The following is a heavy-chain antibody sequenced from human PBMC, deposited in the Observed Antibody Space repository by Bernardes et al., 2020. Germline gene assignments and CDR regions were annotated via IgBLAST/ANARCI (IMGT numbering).Heavy chain of an antibody. J-gene: IGHJ4*02. Sequence: GGSLRLSCAASGFIFSIYGMRWVRQAPGKGLEWVSGISGSGGNTDYADSVKGRFTISRDNSKNTLYLQMNSLRGEDTAVYYCAKGGSSWFLEYWGQGTLVTVSS. CDR2: ISGSGGNT. CDR1: GFIFSIYG. D-gene: IGHD6-13*01. V-gene: IGHV3-23*01. CDR3: AKGGSSWFLEY.